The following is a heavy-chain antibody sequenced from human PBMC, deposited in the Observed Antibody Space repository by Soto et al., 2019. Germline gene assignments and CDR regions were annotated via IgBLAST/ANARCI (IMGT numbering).Heavy chain of an antibody. D-gene: IGHD6-6*01. CDR1: GGSISSGGYY. CDR3: ARGHYPFYSSSLGYGMDV. J-gene: IGHJ6*02. CDR2: IYYSGST. V-gene: IGHV4-31*03. Sequence: SETLSLTCTVSGGSISSGGYYWSWIRQHPGKGLEWIGYIYYSGSTYYNPSLKSRVTISVDTSKNQFSLKLSSVTAADTAVYYCARGHYPFYSSSLGYGMDVWGQGTTVTVSS.